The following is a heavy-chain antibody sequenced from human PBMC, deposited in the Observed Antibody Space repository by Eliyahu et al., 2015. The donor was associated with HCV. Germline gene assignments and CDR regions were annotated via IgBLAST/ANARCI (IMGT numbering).Heavy chain of an antibody. J-gene: IGHJ4*02. Sequence: QLQLQESGPGLVKPSETLSLTCTVSGGSISSSSYYWGWIRXPPGKGXEWIVXIYYSGSTYYNPSLXSRVTISVXTSKXQFSLXLSSVTAADTAVYYCARLGSILAYGDPDYWGQGTLVTVSS. D-gene: IGHD4-17*01. CDR2: IYYSGST. CDR1: GGSISSSSYY. V-gene: IGHV4-39*01. CDR3: ARLGSILAYGDPDY.